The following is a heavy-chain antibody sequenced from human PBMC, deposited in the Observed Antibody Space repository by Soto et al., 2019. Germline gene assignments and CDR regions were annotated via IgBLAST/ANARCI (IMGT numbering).Heavy chain of an antibody. CDR1: GGSISSYY. V-gene: IGHV4-59*01. CDR3: AHRRLYNSGRYYFY. CDR2: IYYSVST. Sequence: SETLSLTCTVSGGSISSYYWSWIRQPPGKGLEWIGYIYYSVSTNYNPSLKSRLTITKDTSKNQVVLTMTNMDPVDTATYYCAHRRLYNSGRYYFYWGQGTLVTVSS. J-gene: IGHJ4*02. D-gene: IGHD6-19*01.